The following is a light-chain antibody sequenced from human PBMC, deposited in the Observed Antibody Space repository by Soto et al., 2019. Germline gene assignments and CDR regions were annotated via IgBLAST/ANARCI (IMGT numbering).Light chain of an antibody. J-gene: IGKJ2*01. CDR1: QSISGW. V-gene: IGKV1-5*01. Sequence: DIQMTQSPYTLSPSVGDRVSITCRASQSISGWLAWYQQKPGKAPKLLIYDASSLESGVPSRFSGSGSGTEVSLTISWLQPDDFATYCCQQYNSYSVNAFGQGTKLEIK. CDR3: QQYNSYSVNA. CDR2: DAS.